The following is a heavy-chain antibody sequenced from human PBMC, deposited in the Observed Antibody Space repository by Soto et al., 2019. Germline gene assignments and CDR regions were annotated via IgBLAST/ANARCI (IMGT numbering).Heavy chain of an antibody. V-gene: IGHV3-30-3*01. CDR2: ISYDGSNK. J-gene: IGHJ4*02. Sequence: PGGSLRLSCAASGFTFSSYAMNWVRQAPGKGLEWVALISYDGSNKYYADSVKGRFTISRDSSKNTLYLQMNSLRAADTAVYYCGRCSSTSCHLGSDYWSQGTLVTVSS. D-gene: IGHD2-2*01. CDR3: GRCSSTSCHLGSDY. CDR1: GFTFSSYA.